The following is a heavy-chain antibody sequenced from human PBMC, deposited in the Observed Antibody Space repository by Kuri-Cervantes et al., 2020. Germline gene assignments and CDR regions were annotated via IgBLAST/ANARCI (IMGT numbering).Heavy chain of an antibody. Sequence: GESLKISCAASGFTFSSYWMSWVRQAPGKGLEWVANIKQDGSEKYYVDSVKGRFTISRDNAKNSLYLQMNSLRAEDTAVYYCARDPATIDNYYGMDVWGQGTTVTVSS. CDR3: ARDPATIDNYYGMDV. CDR2: IKQDGSEK. J-gene: IGHJ6*02. D-gene: IGHD5-24*01. V-gene: IGHV3-7*03. CDR1: GFTFSSYW.